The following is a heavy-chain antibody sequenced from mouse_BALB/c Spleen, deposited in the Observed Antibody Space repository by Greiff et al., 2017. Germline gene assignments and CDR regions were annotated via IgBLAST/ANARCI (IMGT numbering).Heavy chain of an antibody. D-gene: IGHD1-1*01. CDR3: ARGTTVFDY. J-gene: IGHJ2*01. CDR1: GYTFTSYW. V-gene: IGHV1-69*02. Sequence: QVQLQQPGAELVKPGASVKLSCKASGYTFTSYWMHWVKQRPGQGLEWIGEIDPSDSYTNYNQKFKGKATLTVDKSSSTAYMQLSSLTSEDSAVYYCARGTTVFDYWGQGTTLTGSS. CDR2: IDPSDSYT.